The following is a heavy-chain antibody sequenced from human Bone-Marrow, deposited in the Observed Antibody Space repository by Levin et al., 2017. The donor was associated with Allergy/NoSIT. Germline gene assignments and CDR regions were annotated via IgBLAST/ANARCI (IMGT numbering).Heavy chain of an antibody. D-gene: IGHD2-2*01. J-gene: IGHJ5*02. V-gene: IGHV1-2*02. Sequence: KTGGSLRLSCKASGYTFTGYYMHWVRQAPGQGLEWMGWINPNSGGTNYAQKFQGRVTMTRDTSINTAYMELSRLRSDDTAVYYCARDVGNYCSSTICEVWFDPWGQGTLVTVSS. CDR2: INPNSGGT. CDR3: ARDVGNYCSSTICEVWFDP. CDR1: GYTFTGYY.